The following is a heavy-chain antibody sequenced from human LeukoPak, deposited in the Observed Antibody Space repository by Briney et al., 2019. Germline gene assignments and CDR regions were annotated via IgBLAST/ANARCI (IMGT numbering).Heavy chain of an antibody. CDR1: GFTFSSYG. J-gene: IGHJ4*02. CDR3: ARDGSYYDILAFLDY. V-gene: IGHV3-33*01. CDR2: IWYDGSNK. Sequence: GGSLRLSCAASGFTFSSYGMHWVRQAPGKGLEGGAVIWYDGSNKYYADSVKGRFTISRDNSKITLYLQMNSLRAEDTAVYYCARDGSYYDILAFLDYWGQGTLVTVSS. D-gene: IGHD3-9*01.